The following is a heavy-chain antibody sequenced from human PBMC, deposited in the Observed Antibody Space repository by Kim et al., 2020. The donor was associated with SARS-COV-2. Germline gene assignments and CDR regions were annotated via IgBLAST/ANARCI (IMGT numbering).Heavy chain of an antibody. CDR2: IYYSGST. V-gene: IGHV4-59*01. J-gene: IGHJ4*02. D-gene: IGHD3-9*01. CDR1: GGSISSYY. CDR3: ARAQGHNQYYDILTGYYNADIPGFYFDY. Sequence: SETLSLTCTVSGGSISSYYWSWIRQPPGKGLEWIGYIYYSGSTNYNPSLKSRVTISVDTSKNQFSLKLSSVTAADTAVYYCARAQGHNQYYDILTGYYNADIPGFYFDYWGQGTLVTVSS.